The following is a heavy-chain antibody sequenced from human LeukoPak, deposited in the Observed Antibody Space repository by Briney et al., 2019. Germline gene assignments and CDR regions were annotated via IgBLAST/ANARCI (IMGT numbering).Heavy chain of an antibody. J-gene: IGHJ4*02. V-gene: IGHV4-59*01. D-gene: IGHD6-6*01. CDR3: ARTYSSSLVFDY. CDR1: GGSISTYY. Sequence: PSETLSLTCTVSGGSISTYYWTWIRQPPGKGLEWIGYFSYSGSTNHNPSLKGRVTISGDTYKNQFSLKLSSVTAADTAFYYCARTYSSSLVFDYWGQGTLVTVSS. CDR2: FSYSGST.